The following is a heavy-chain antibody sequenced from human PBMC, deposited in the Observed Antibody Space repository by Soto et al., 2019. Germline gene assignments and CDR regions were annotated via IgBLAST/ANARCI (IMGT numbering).Heavy chain of an antibody. D-gene: IGHD3-16*01. V-gene: IGHV3-23*01. J-gene: IGHJ6*02. Sequence: EVQLLESGGGLVQPGGSLRLSCAASGFTFSSYAMSWVRQAPGKGLEWVSAISGSGGSTYYADSEKGRFTISRDNSKNTLYLQMNSLRAEDTAVYYCAKHGGVAAYYYYGMDVWGQGTTVTVSS. CDR1: GFTFSSYA. CDR2: ISGSGGST. CDR3: AKHGGVAAYYYYGMDV.